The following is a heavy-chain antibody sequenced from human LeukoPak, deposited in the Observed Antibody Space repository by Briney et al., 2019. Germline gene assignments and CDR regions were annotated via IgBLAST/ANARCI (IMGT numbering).Heavy chain of an antibody. J-gene: IGHJ4*02. CDR1: GGTFSSYA. CDR3: ARVDGYSGYEGYFDY. V-gene: IGHV1-69*01. CDR2: IIPIFGTA. D-gene: IGHD5-12*01. Sequence: SVKVSCKASGGTFSSYAISWVRQAPGQGLEWMGGIIPIFGTANYAQKFQGRVTITADESTSTAYMELSSLRSEDTAVYYCARVDGYSGYEGYFDYWGQGTLVTVSS.